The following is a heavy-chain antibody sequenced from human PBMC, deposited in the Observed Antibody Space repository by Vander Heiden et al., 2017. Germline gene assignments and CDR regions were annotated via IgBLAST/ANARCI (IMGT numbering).Heavy chain of an antibody. CDR1: EFPSRHFA. Sequence: EVQLVESGGGLIQPGGSLRLSHAASEFPSRHFALNWLRQAPGKGLVWVSYISSSGDTIYYADSVKGRFTISRDNAKSSLYLQMDSLRAEDTAVYYCARYPFYSGYDWWGQGTLVTVSS. CDR3: ARYPFYSGYDW. CDR2: ISSSGDTI. J-gene: IGHJ4*02. V-gene: IGHV3-48*03. D-gene: IGHD5-12*01.